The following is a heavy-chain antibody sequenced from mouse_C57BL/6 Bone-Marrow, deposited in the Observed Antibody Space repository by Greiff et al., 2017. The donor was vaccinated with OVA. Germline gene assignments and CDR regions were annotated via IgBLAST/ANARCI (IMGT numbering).Heavy chain of an antibody. Sequence: QVQLQQPGAELVKPGASVKLSCKASGYTFTSYWMQWVKQRPGQGLEWIGEIDPSDSYTNYNQKFKGKATLTVDTSSSTAYMQLSSLTSEDSAVYYCASRGSGFDYWGQGTTLTGSS. V-gene: IGHV1-50*01. CDR1: GYTFTSYW. D-gene: IGHD3-2*02. J-gene: IGHJ2*01. CDR3: ASRGSGFDY. CDR2: IDPSDSYT.